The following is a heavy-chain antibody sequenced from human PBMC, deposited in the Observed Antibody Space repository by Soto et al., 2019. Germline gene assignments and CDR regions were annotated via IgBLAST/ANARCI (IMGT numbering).Heavy chain of an antibody. CDR2: IYYSGST. CDR1: GGSISSYY. Sequence: PSETLSLTCTVSGGSISSYYWSWIRQPPGKGLEWIGYIYYSGSTNYNPSLKSRVTISVDTSKNQSSLKLSSVTAADTAVYYCARFTFGVVPAAPSYYYGMDVWGQGTTVTVSS. D-gene: IGHD2-2*01. J-gene: IGHJ6*02. V-gene: IGHV4-59*01. CDR3: ARFTFGVVPAAPSYYYGMDV.